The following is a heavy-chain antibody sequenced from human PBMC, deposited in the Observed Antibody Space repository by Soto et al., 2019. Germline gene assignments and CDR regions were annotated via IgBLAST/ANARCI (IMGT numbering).Heavy chain of an antibody. CDR1: GGSISSGGNY. CDR3: ARARMVRGVIYYYGMDV. CDR2: IYYSGST. J-gene: IGHJ6*02. D-gene: IGHD3-10*01. V-gene: IGHV4-31*11. Sequence: SETLSLTCAVSGGSISSGGNYWSWIRQHPGKGLEWIGYIYYSGSTYYNPSLKSRVTISVDTSKNQFSLKLISVTAADTAVYYCARARMVRGVIYYYGMDVWGQGTTVTVSS.